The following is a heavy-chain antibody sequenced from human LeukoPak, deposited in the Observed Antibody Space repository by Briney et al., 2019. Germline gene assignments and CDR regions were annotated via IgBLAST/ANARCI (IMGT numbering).Heavy chain of an antibody. CDR3: ARGVGPPYYYMDV. Sequence: GASVKVSCKASGGTFSSYAISWVRQAPGRGLEGMGWINPNSGGTNYAQKFQGRVTMTRDTSISTAYMELSRLRSDNTAVYYCARGVGPPYYYMDVWGKGTTVTVSS. CDR1: GGTFSSYA. V-gene: IGHV1-2*02. D-gene: IGHD2-15*01. CDR2: INPNSGGT. J-gene: IGHJ6*03.